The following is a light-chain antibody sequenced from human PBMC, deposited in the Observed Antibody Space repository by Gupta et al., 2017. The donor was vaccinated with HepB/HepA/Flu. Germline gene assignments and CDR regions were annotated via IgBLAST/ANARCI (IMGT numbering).Light chain of an antibody. CDR3: SSDTSSSTWV. V-gene: IGLV2-14*03. Sequence: QSALTQPASVSGSPGQSITISCTGTSSDVGGYNYVSWYQQHPGKAPKLMIYDVSNRPSGVSNSFSGSKSGNTASLTISGLQAEDEADYYCSSDTSSSTWVFGGGTKLTVL. CDR2: DVS. J-gene: IGLJ3*02. CDR1: SSDVGGYNY.